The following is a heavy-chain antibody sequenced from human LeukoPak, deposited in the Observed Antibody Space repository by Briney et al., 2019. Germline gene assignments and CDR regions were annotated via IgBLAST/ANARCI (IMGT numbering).Heavy chain of an antibody. J-gene: IGHJ4*02. CDR2: SKNKGNNYTT. D-gene: IGHD6-19*01. CDR3: AREGDSSGPDLVY. Sequence: HPGGSLRLSCAASGFTSSNYYMDWVRQAPGKGPEWVGRSKNKGNNYTTEYAASVKGRFTISRDDSKNSLYLQMNSLKSEDTAVYFCAREGDSSGPDLVYWGQGTLVTVSS. V-gene: IGHV3-72*01. CDR1: GFTSSNYY.